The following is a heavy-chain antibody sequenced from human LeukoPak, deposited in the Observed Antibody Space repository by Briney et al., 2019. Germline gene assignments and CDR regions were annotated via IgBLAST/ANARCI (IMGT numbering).Heavy chain of an antibody. CDR2: INHSGST. Sequence: SETLSLTCAVCGGSFSGYYWSWIRQPPGKGLEWIGEINHSGSTNYNPSLKSRVTISVDTSKNQFSLKLSSVTAADTAVYYCARAPYDYVWGSYRYTSHFDYWGQGTLVTVSS. CDR1: GGSFSGYY. J-gene: IGHJ4*02. V-gene: IGHV4-34*01. D-gene: IGHD3-16*02. CDR3: ARAPYDYVWGSYRYTSHFDY.